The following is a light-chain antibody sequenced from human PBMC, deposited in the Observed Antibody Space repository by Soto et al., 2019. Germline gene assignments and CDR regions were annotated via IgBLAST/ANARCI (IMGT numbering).Light chain of an antibody. V-gene: IGKV1-39*01. Sequence: DIQMIQSPSSLSASGGDRVTITCRASQSIGTSLSWFQQKPGKAPRLLIYAASTLHTGVPSRFSASGSGTEFTLTSSGLQAEDFATYVCQQRYNTRTFGQRTKV. CDR3: QQRYNTRT. CDR2: AAS. CDR1: QSIGTS. J-gene: IGKJ1*01.